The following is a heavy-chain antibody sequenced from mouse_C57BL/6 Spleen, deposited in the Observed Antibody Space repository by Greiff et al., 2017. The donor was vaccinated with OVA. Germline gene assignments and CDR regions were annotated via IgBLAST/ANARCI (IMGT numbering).Heavy chain of an antibody. D-gene: IGHD2-1*01. CDR2: IYPGNSDT. V-gene: IGHV1-5*01. J-gene: IGHJ4*01. CDR3: TRGEDGNYFYYAMDY. CDR1: GYTFTSYW. Sequence: VQLKQSGTVLARPGASVKMSCKTSGYTFTSYWMHWVEQRPGQGLEWIGAIYPGNSDTSYNQKFKGKAKLTAVTSASTAYMELSSLTNEDSAVYYCTRGEDGNYFYYAMDYWGQGTSVTVSS.